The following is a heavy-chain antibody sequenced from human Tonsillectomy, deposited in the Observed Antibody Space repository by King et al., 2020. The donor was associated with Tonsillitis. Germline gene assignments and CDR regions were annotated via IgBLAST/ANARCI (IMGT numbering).Heavy chain of an antibody. CDR2: INPSGGST. D-gene: IGHD3-16*02. Sequence: QLVQSGAEVKKPGASVKVSCKASGYTFASNYMHWVRQAPGQGLEWMGIINPSGGSTTYARKFQGRVTMTRDTSTSTVCMELSSLRSEDTAVYYCARGPQNWGTYRYDSYYHGMDAWGQGTTVTVSS. CDR3: ARGPQNWGTYRYDSYYHGMDA. CDR1: GYTFASNY. J-gene: IGHJ6*02. V-gene: IGHV1-46*01.